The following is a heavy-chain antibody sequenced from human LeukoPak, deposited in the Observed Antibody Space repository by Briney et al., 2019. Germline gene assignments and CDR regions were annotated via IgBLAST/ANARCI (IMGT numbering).Heavy chain of an antibody. V-gene: IGHV1-2*02. CDR2: INPNSGGT. CDR3: ARGRGVIYYYGMDV. J-gene: IGHJ6*02. CDR1: GYTFTGYY. D-gene: IGHD2-21*01. Sequence: ASVKVSCKASGYTFTGYYMHWVRQAPGQGLEWMGWINPNSGGTNYAQKFQGRVTITADKSTSTAYMELSSLRSEDTAVYYCARGRGVIYYYGMDVWGQGTTVTVSS.